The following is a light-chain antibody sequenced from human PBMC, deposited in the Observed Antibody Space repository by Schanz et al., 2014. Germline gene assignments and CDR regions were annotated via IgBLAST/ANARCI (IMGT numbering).Light chain of an antibody. Sequence: DIQMTQSPSSLSASVGDRVTITCRASQGISRWLAWYQQKPGKAPKLLIYAASTLQSGVPSRFSGSGSGTDFTLTISCLQSEDFATYYCQQYNSVMYTFGQGTKLEIK. V-gene: IGKV1-12*01. CDR1: QGISRW. J-gene: IGKJ2*01. CDR2: AAS. CDR3: QQYNSVMYT.